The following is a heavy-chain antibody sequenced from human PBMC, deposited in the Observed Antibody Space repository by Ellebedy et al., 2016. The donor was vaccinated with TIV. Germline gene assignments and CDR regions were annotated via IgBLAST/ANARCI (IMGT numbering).Heavy chain of an antibody. D-gene: IGHD1-1*01. Sequence: ESVKGRFAISRENAKNTLYLQMNSLGAEDTAVYYCARDRRDWRGLFLDYWGQGSLVTVSS. CDR3: ARDRRDWRGLFLDY. V-gene: IGHV3-30*09. J-gene: IGHJ4*02.